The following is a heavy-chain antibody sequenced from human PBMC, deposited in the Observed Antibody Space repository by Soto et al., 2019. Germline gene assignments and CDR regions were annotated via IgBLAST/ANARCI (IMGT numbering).Heavy chain of an antibody. CDR2: IIPIFGTA. CDR1: GGTFSSYA. Sequence: QVQLVQSGAEVKKPGSSVKVSCKASGGTFSSYAISWVRQAPGQGLEWMGGIIPIFGTANYAQKFQRRVTITADESTSTAYMELSSLRSEDTAVYHCARDSEGIAVAGTSFYFDYWGQGTLVTVSS. J-gene: IGHJ4*02. D-gene: IGHD6-19*01. CDR3: ARDSEGIAVAGTSFYFDY. V-gene: IGHV1-69*01.